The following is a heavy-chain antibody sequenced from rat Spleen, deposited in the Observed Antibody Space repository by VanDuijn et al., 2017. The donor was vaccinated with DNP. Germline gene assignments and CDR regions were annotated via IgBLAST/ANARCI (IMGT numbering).Heavy chain of an antibody. CDR1: GFTFSDYN. D-gene: IGHD1-1*01. Sequence: EVQLVESGGGLVQPGRSLKLSCATSGFTFSDYNMAWVRQAPKKGLDWVATISYDGTGTYYRDSVRGRFTISRDDAKSALYLQMDSLRSEDTATYYCTRYYDSFDYWGQGVVVTVSS. V-gene: IGHV5-7*01. CDR3: TRYYDSFDY. J-gene: IGHJ2*01. CDR2: ISYDGTGT.